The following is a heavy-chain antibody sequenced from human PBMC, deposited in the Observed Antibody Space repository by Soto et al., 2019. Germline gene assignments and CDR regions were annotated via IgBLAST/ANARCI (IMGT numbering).Heavy chain of an antibody. D-gene: IGHD3-10*01. CDR2: IIPIFGTA. V-gene: IGHV1-69*13. CDR3: ARDSGAPMVRGVIQAPFDY. J-gene: IGHJ4*02. Sequence: GASVKVSCKASGGTFSSYAISWVRQAPGQGLEWMGGIIPIFGTANYAQKFQGRVTITADESTSTAYMELSSLRSEDTAVYYCARDSGAPMVRGVIQAPFDYWGQGTLVTVSS. CDR1: GGTFSSYA.